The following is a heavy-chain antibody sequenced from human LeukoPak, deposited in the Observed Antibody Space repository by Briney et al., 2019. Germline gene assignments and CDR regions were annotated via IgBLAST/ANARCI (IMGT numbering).Heavy chain of an antibody. J-gene: IGHJ4*02. CDR2: IYYSGST. Sequence: PSQTLSLTCTVSGGSISSGGYYWSWIRQHPGKGLEWIGYIYYSGSTYYNPSLKSRVTKSVDTSKNQFSLKLSSVTAADTAVYYCARGHDCTNGVCYIVDYWGQGTLVTVSS. CDR1: GGSISSGGYY. D-gene: IGHD2-8*01. CDR3: ARGHDCTNGVCYIVDY. V-gene: IGHV4-31*03.